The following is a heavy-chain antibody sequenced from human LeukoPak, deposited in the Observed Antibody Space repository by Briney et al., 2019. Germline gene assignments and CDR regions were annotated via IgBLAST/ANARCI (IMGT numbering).Heavy chain of an antibody. Sequence: SETLSLTCTVSGGSISSSSYFWSWIRQPPGEGLEWIATIYYSGSTYYSPSLKSRVTTSVDTSKNRFSLKLTSVTAADTAVYFCASDLGGYSSIWPCFDYWGQGTLVTVSS. J-gene: IGHJ4*02. CDR2: IYYSGST. CDR1: GGSISSSSYF. V-gene: IGHV4-39*07. D-gene: IGHD6-13*01. CDR3: ASDLGGYSSIWPCFDY.